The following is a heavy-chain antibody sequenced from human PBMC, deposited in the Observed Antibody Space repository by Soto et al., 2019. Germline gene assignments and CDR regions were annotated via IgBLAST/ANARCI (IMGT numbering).Heavy chain of an antibody. Sequence: PSVTLSLTCTVSGGYIGSYYGNWIRQPPGKGLEWIGYIYYSGSANYNPSLKSRVTISGDTSKNQFSLKLSSVTAADTAVYYCARSNGYDLFDYWGQGTLVTVSS. CDR3: ARSNGYDLFDY. D-gene: IGHD5-12*01. CDR2: IYYSGSA. CDR1: GGYIGSYY. V-gene: IGHV4-59*01. J-gene: IGHJ4*02.